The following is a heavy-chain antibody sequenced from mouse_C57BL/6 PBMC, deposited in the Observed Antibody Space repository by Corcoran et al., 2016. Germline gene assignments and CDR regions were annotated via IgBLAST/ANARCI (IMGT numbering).Heavy chain of an antibody. V-gene: IGHV1-75*01. J-gene: IGHJ3*01. D-gene: IGHD1-1*01. Sequence: QVQLQQSGPELVKPGASVKISCKASGYTFTDYYINWVKQRPGQGLEWIGWIFPGSGSTYYNEKFKGKATLTLDKSYSTAYMLLSSLTSEDSAVYFCARCPRYYGSSYQRAWFAYWGQGTLVTVSA. CDR1: GYTFTDYY. CDR2: IFPGSGST. CDR3: ARCPRYYGSSYQRAWFAY.